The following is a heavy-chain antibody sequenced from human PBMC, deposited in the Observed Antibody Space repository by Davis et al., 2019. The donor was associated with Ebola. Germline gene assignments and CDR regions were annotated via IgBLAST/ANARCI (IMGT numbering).Heavy chain of an antibody. Sequence: ASVKVSCKASGYTFTSYGISWVRQAPGQGLEWMGWISAYNGNTNYAQKLQGRVTMTTDTSTRTAYMELRSLRSEDTGGDYWARDRITMIVVGTLNRDGFDNWGQGTTVTVSS. D-gene: IGHD3-22*01. V-gene: IGHV1-18*01. J-gene: IGHJ3*02. CDR3: ARDRITMIVVGTLNRDGFDN. CDR1: GYTFTSYG. CDR2: ISAYNGNT.